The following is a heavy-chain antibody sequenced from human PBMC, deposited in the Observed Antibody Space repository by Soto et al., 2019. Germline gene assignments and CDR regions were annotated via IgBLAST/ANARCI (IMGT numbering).Heavy chain of an antibody. D-gene: IGHD5-18*01. V-gene: IGHV3-48*01. CDR3: ARGKQLWFV. Sequence: EVQLVESGGGLVQPGGSLRLSCAASGFTFSSYSMNWVRQAPGKGLEWVSYISSSSSTIYYADSVKGRFTISRDNAKNSQYLKMNSLSAEDTAVYYCARGKQLWFVWGRGTLVTVSS. J-gene: IGHJ4*02. CDR2: ISSSSSTI. CDR1: GFTFSSYS.